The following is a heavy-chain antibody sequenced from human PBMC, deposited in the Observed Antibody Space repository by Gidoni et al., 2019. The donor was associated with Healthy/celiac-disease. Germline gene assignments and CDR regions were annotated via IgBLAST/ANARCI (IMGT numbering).Heavy chain of an antibody. CDR1: VDSFTSYW. CDR3: ARSLPHFDY. J-gene: IGHJ4*02. Sequence: DVQLVQSGAEVKKPGESLEISCKGSVDSFTSYWIGWVRQMPGQCLEWMGIIYPGDSDTTYSPSFQSQVTISADKSISTAYLQWSSLKASDTAMYYCARSLPHFDYWGQGTLVTVSS. V-gene: IGHV5-51*03. CDR2: IYPGDSDT.